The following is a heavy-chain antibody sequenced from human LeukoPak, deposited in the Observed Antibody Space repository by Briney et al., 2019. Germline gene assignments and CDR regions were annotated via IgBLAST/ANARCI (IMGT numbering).Heavy chain of an antibody. CDR1: GGTFSSYA. J-gene: IGHJ6*03. V-gene: IGHV1-69*06. CDR3: ARNEPYSSSSFYYYYMDV. CDR2: IIPIFGTT. Sequence: SVKVSCKASGGTFSSYAISWVRQAPGQGLEWMGGIIPIFGTTNYAQKFQGRVTITADKSTSTAYMELSSLRSEDTAVYYCARNEPYSSSSFYYYYMDVWGKGTTVTVSS. D-gene: IGHD6-6*01.